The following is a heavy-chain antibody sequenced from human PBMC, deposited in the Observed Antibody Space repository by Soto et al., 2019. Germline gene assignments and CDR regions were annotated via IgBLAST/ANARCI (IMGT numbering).Heavy chain of an antibody. Sequence: QVQLVQSGAEVKKPGASVKVSCKASGYTFASFDINWVRQATGQGLEWMGWMSPNSGNAGYAQKFQGRVTMTRDTSISTAYMELSSLTSEDTAVYYCARRLYYDDMDVWGQGTTVTVSS. CDR1: GYTFASFD. J-gene: IGHJ6*02. CDR2: MSPNSGNA. CDR3: ARRLYYDDMDV. V-gene: IGHV1-8*01.